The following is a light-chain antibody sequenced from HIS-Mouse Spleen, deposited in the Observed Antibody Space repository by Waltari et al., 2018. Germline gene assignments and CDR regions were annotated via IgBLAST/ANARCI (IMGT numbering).Light chain of an antibody. CDR2: DVS. CDR3: SSYTSSSFNVV. V-gene: IGLV2-14*03. CDR1: SSDVGGYNY. Sequence: QSALTQPASVSGSPGQSTTISCTGTSSDVGGYNYVSWYTQHPGKAPKPMIYDVSNRPSGVSNRFSGSKSGNTASLTISGLQAEDEADYYCSSYTSSSFNVVFGGGTKLTVL. J-gene: IGLJ2*01.